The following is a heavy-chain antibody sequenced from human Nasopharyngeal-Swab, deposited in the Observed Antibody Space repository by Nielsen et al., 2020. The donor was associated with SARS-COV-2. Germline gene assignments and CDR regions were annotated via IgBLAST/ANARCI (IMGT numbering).Heavy chain of an antibody. CDR3: AFTQGIVVVITRQFDY. J-gene: IGHJ4*02. Sequence: SVKVSCKASGGTFISYAISWVRQDTGQGLEWMGGIITIFGTANYAQKFQGRVTITADESTSTAYMELSSLRSEDTAVYYCAFTQGIVVVITRQFDYWGQGTLVTVSS. CDR2: IITIFGTA. V-gene: IGHV1-69*13. CDR1: GGTFISYA. D-gene: IGHD3-22*01.